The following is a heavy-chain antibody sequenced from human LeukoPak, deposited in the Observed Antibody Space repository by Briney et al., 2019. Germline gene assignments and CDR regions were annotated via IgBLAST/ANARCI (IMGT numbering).Heavy chain of an antibody. CDR1: GGSISSYY. D-gene: IGHD2-2*01. Sequence: SETLSLTCTVSGGSISSYYWSWIRQPPGKGLEWIGYIHYSGSTSYNPSLKSRVTISVDTSKNQISLKVRSATAADTAVYYCARTTEDCSSTSCYQHWFDPWGQGTLVTVSS. V-gene: IGHV4-59*01. J-gene: IGHJ5*02. CDR2: IHYSGST. CDR3: ARTTEDCSSTSCYQHWFDP.